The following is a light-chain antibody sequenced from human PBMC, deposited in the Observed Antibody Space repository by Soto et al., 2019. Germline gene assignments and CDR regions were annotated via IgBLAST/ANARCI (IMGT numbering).Light chain of an antibody. CDR1: NSDVGGFNY. V-gene: IGLV2-14*01. Sequence: QSALTQPASVSGSPGQSITISCTGTNSDVGGFNYVSWYQQHPGKAPKLMIYEVSNRPSGVSNRFSGSKSGNTASLTISGLHAEDEADYYCISYRSGGTAVFGGGTQLTVL. CDR3: ISYRSGGTAV. CDR2: EVS. J-gene: IGLJ2*01.